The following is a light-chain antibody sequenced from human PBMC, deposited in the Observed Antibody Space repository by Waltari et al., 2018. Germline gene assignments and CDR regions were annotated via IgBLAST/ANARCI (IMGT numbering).Light chain of an antibody. CDR2: DVN. V-gene: IGLV2-8*01. J-gene: IGLJ3*02. CDR1: TSYVGTSNY. CDR3: TSYVGSSDFVM. Sequence: QSALTQPPSASGSPGQSVTISCTGTTSYVGTSNYVSWYQQRPGEVPKLIIYDVNKRPSGVPDRFSGSKSGNTASLTVSGLQAEDEGDYYCTSYVGSSDFVMFGGGTKLTVL.